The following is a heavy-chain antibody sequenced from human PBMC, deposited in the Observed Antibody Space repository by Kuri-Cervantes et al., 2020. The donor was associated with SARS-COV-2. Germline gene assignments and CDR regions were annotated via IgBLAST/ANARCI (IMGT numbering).Heavy chain of an antibody. CDR3: AREAATATGDYYYYMDV. V-gene: IGHV1-2*02. D-gene: IGHD6-13*01. Sequence: ASVKVSCKASGYTFTGYYMHWVRQAPGEGLEWMGWTNPNSGGTNYAQKFQGRVTMTRDTSISTAYMELSRLRSDDTAVYYCAREAATATGDYYYYMDVWGKGTTVTVSS. CDR2: TNPNSGGT. CDR1: GYTFTGYY. J-gene: IGHJ6*03.